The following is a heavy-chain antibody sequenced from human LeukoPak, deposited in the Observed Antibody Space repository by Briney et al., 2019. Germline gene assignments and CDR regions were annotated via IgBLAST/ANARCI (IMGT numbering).Heavy chain of an antibody. CDR1: GFTFSSFG. Sequence: GGSLRLSCAASGFTFSSFGMHWVRQAPGKGLEWVAFIRYDGSIKYYADSVKGRFTISRDNSKNTLYLQVSSLRAEDTAVYYCAKVEETSSYYTGGSFDIWGQGTMVTVSS. J-gene: IGHJ3*02. V-gene: IGHV3-30*02. CDR2: IRYDGSIK. D-gene: IGHD1-26*01. CDR3: AKVEETSSYYTGGSFDI.